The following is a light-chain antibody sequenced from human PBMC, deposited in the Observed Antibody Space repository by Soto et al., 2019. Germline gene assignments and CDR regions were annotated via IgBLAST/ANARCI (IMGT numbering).Light chain of an antibody. CDR3: PSYDSSMTPSL. CDR1: RANTGADYA. V-gene: IGLV1-40*01. CDR2: GAN. J-gene: IGLJ7*01. Sequence: QSVLTMAPAVSGAPGQRGGICCTGSRANTGADYAVHCYLQLPGTPPKPLIYGANNRPSGVPDRFSGSKSGTSDSLPITGLQHEDVADFYCPSYDSSMTPSLFG.